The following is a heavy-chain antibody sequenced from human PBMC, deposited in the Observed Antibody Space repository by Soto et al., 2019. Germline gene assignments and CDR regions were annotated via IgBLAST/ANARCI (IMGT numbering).Heavy chain of an antibody. CDR3: AREVLRYFDWLSSLPDRWFDP. CDR2: INHSGST. D-gene: IGHD3-9*01. CDR1: GGSFSGYY. V-gene: IGHV4-34*01. Sequence: PSETLSLTCAVYGGSFSGYYWSWIRQPPGKGLEWIGEINHSGSTNYNPSLKSRVTISVDTSKNQFSLKLSSVTAADTAVYYCAREVLRYFDWLSSLPDRWFDPWGQGTLVTVSS. J-gene: IGHJ5*02.